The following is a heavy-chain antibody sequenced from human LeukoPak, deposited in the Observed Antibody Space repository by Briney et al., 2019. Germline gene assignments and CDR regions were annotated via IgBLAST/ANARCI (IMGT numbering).Heavy chain of an antibody. D-gene: IGHD4-23*01. V-gene: IGHV1-2*06. CDR3: ASTVAVTGSGFDY. CDR1: GYTFTGYY. CDR2: INPNSGGT. Sequence: ASVEVSCKASGYTFTGYYMHWVRQAPGQGLEWMGRINPNSGGTNYAQKFQGRVTMTRDTSISTAYMELSRLRSDDTAVYYCASTVAVTGSGFDYWGQGTLVTVSS. J-gene: IGHJ4*02.